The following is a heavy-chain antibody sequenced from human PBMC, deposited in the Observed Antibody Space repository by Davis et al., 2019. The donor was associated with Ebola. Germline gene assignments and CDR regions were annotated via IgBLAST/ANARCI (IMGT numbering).Heavy chain of an antibody. CDR3: TGLDI. Sequence: GESLKISCAASGFTFSNAWMSWVRQAPGKGLEWVANIKQDGSEKYYVDSVKGRFTISRDNAKNSLYLQMNSLRAEDTAVYYCTGLDIWGQGTMVTVSS. CDR1: GFTFSNAW. V-gene: IGHV3-7*03. CDR2: IKQDGSEK. J-gene: IGHJ3*02.